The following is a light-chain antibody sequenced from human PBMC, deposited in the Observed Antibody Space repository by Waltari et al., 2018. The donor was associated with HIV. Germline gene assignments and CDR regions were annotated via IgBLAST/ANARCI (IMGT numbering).Light chain of an antibody. CDR3: AAWDDTFRWV. CDR1: SSNIGINS. Sequence: QPVLTQPPSASGTPGQRVTISCSGSSSNIGINSVYWYQQVPGRTPKPLIYRNNQRPSGFPDRFSGSKSGTSASLAIRGLQSEDEADYYCAAWDDTFRWVFGGGTKLTVL. CDR2: RNN. V-gene: IGLV1-44*01. J-gene: IGLJ3*02.